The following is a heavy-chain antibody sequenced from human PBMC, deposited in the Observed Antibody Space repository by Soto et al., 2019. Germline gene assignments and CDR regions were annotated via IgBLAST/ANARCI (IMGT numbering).Heavy chain of an antibody. CDR2: ISGSGGST. CDR1: GFTFSSYA. V-gene: IGHV3-23*01. CDR3: AKGHWNDYYYGMDV. J-gene: IGHJ6*02. Sequence: GGSLRLSCAASGFTFSSYAMSWVRQAPGKGLEWVSAISGSGGSTYYADSVKGRFTISRDNSKNTLYLQMNSLRAEDTAVYYCAKGHWNDYYYGMDVWGQGTTVTVSS. D-gene: IGHD1-1*01.